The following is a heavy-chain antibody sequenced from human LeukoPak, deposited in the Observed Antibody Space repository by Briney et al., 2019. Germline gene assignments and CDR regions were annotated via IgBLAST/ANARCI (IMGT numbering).Heavy chain of an antibody. CDR3: AIQRERLYDFWSGQRGPFDP. J-gene: IGHJ5*02. CDR1: GGTFSSYA. Sequence: PVASVKVSCKASGGTFSSYAISWVRQAPGQGLEWMGGIIPIFGTANYAQKFQGRVTITADESTSTAYMELSSLRSEDTAVYYCAIQRERLYDFWSGQRGPFDPWGQGTLVTVSS. CDR2: IIPIFGTA. V-gene: IGHV1-69*13. D-gene: IGHD3-3*01.